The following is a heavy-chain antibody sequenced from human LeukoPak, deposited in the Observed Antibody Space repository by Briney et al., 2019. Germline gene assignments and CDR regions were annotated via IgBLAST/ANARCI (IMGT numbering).Heavy chain of an antibody. CDR3: ARLLPTMVRGVVKYYFDY. CDR2: IYYSGST. CDR1: GGSISSYY. J-gene: IGHJ4*02. V-gene: IGHV4-59*12. D-gene: IGHD3-10*01. Sequence: SETLSLTCTVSGGSISSYYWSWIRQPLGKGLEWIGYIYYSGSTNYTPSLKSRVTISVDTSKNQFSLKLSSVTAADTAVYYCARLLPTMVRGVVKYYFDYWGQGTLVTVSS.